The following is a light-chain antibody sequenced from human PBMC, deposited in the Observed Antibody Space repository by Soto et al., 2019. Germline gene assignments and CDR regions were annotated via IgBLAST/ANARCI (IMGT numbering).Light chain of an antibody. CDR2: DAS. CDR1: QSVSSY. V-gene: IGKV3-11*01. CDR3: QQRSNWLT. J-gene: IGKJ4*01. Sequence: EIVLTQSPATLSLSPGERATLSCRASQSVSSYLAWYQQKPGQAPGLLIYDASNRATGIPARFRGSGSGTDFTLTISSLEPEDFAVYYCQQRSNWLTFGGGTKVEIK.